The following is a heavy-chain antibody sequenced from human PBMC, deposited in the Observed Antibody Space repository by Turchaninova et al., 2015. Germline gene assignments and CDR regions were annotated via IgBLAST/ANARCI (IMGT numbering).Heavy chain of an antibody. Sequence: EVHLLQSGAGVKCTAGGLWRSCKASGYTVSSCWSTWGGQRHGKGLEWRGKIDPRDSATKYSPSFQGHVSISADKSISTAYLQWRSLKASDTAIYYCAVTPNYYGSSGYFWSQGTPVTVSS. V-gene: IGHV5-10-1*03. CDR1: GYTVSSCW. D-gene: IGHD6-19*01. CDR2: IDPRDSAT. J-gene: IGHJ4*02. CDR3: AVTPNYYGSSGYF.